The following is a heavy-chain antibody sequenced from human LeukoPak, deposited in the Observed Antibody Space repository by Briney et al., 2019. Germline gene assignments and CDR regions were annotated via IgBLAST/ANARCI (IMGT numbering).Heavy chain of an antibody. CDR1: GFTFSNYA. CDR3: AKDRARYCGGGSCPRGFDL. J-gene: IGHJ3*01. Sequence: HPGGSLRLSCASSGFTFSNYAMSWVRQAPGKGLEWVSAIGSGNGGTTYYAESVKGRFTISRDNSKNTLYLQMNSLRAEDTAVYSCAKDRARYCGGGSCPRGFDLWGQGTMVTVPS. D-gene: IGHD2-15*01. CDR2: IGSGNGGTT. V-gene: IGHV3-23*01.